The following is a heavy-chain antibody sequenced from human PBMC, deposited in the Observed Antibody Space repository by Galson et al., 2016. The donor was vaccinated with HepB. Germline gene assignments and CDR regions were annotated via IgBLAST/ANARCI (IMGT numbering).Heavy chain of an antibody. Sequence: SLRLSCAGTGFTFSSQGMHWVRQAPGKGLEWVAVISDDGSNTYYGDSVKGRFTISRDNSKNTLYLQMNSLRAEDTAVYYCAKSDYIWGSYRSLMDYWGQGTLVTVSS. CDR2: ISDDGSNT. D-gene: IGHD3-16*02. CDR3: AKSDYIWGSYRSLMDY. V-gene: IGHV3-30*18. J-gene: IGHJ4*02. CDR1: GFTFSSQG.